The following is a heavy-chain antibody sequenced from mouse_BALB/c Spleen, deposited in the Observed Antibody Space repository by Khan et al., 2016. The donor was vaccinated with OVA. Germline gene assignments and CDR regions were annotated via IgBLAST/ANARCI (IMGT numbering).Heavy chain of an antibody. Sequence: VQLQESGPGLVAPSQSLSITCTVSGFSLTGFGINWVRQPPGKGLEWLGMIWGDGSTAYNSALKSRLSISKDNSKTHVFLILNSHQTDDTARYYCARELRLGGFAYWGQGTLVTVSA. D-gene: IGHD1-2*01. CDR1: GFSLTGFG. J-gene: IGHJ3*01. CDR2: IWGDGST. V-gene: IGHV2-6-7*01. CDR3: ARELRLGGFAY.